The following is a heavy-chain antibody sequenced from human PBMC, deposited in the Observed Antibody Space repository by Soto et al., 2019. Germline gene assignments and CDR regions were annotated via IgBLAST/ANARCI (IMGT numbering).Heavy chain of an antibody. Sequence: GASVKVSCKASGYTFTRYSMHWVRQAPGQGLEWMGTINPSGGSTSYAQKFLGRVTMTRDTSTSTVYMELSSLRSEDTAVYYCALVVQWPGESYCRGQRNLVIVSS. D-gene: IGHD1-1*01. J-gene: IGHJ4*02. CDR3: ALVVQWPGESYC. V-gene: IGHV1-46*01. CDR2: INPSGGST. CDR1: GYTFTRYS.